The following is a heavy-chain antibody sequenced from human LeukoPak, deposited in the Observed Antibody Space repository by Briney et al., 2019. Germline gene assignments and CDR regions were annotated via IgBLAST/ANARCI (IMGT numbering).Heavy chain of an antibody. CDR3: ARELTYDYVWGSYRYPFDY. CDR1: GYTFNSYA. D-gene: IGHD3-16*02. V-gene: IGHV7-4-1*02. Sequence: ASVKVSCKASGYTFNSYAMNWVRQAPGQGLEWMGWIDTNTGNPTYAQGFTGRFVFSLDTSVSTAYLQISSLKAEDTAVYYCARELTYDYVWGSYRYPFDYWGQGTLVTVSS. J-gene: IGHJ4*02. CDR2: IDTNTGNP.